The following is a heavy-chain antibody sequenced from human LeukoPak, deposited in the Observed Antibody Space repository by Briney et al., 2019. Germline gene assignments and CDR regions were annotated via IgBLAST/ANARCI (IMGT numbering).Heavy chain of an antibody. CDR2: IYSGGST. V-gene: IGHV3-53*01. Sequence: GGSLRLSCAASGFTVSSNYMSWVRQAPGKGLEWVSVIYSGGSTYYADSVKGRFTISRDNSKNTLYLQMNSLRAEDTAVYYCAPYGSGSYPYAGWGQGTLVTVSS. CDR3: APYGSGSYPYAG. CDR1: GFTVSSNY. D-gene: IGHD3-10*01. J-gene: IGHJ4*02.